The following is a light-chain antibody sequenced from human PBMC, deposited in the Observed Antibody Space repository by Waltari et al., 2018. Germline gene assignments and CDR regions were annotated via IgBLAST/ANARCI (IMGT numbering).Light chain of an antibody. J-gene: IGLJ2*01. CDR2: DVT. CDR3: TSYTSSSTLV. Sequence: QSALTQPASVSGSPGQSITISCAGTSSAIGGYNYVSWFQHHPGTAPKLLIYDVTKRPSGVSTRFSGSKSDNTASLTISGLRAEDEADYYCTSYTSSSTLVFGGGTNLTVL. CDR1: SSAIGGYNY. V-gene: IGLV2-14*03.